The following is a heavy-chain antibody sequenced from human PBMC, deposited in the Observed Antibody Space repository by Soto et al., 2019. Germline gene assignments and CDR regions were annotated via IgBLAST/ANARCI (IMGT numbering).Heavy chain of an antibody. J-gene: IGHJ4*02. V-gene: IGHV1-18*01. CDR2: ISAHNGNT. D-gene: IGHD1-1*01. CDR3: ARGRYGDY. Sequence: QVHLVQSGAEVKKPGASVKVSCQGSGYAFTTYGITWVRQAPGQGLEWMGWISAHNGNTNYAQKHQGRVTVTRDTSKSTAYMELRSLRYDDTAVYYCARGRYGDYWGQGAVVTVSS. CDR1: GYAFTTYG.